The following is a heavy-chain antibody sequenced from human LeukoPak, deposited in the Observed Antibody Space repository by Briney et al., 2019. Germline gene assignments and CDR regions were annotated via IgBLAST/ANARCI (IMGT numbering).Heavy chain of an antibody. Sequence: GGSLSLSCAASGFTFSSYWMHWVRQAPGKGLVWVSRINSDGSSTSYADSVKGRFTISRDNAKNTLFLQINSLRAEDTAVYYCAREILAPGKTHDYWGQGTLVTVSS. J-gene: IGHJ4*02. CDR1: GFTFSSYW. V-gene: IGHV3-74*01. CDR2: INSDGSST. CDR3: AREILAPGKTHDY.